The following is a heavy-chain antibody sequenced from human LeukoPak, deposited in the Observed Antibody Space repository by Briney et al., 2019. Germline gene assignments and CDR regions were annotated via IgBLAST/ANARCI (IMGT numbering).Heavy chain of an antibody. CDR2: ISTSGSSI. V-gene: IGHV3-48*03. CDR1: GFTFSSYE. Sequence: GGSLRLSCAASGFTFSSYEMNWVRQAPGKGLEWLSYISTSGSSIYYADSVKGRFTISRDNSKNSLYLQMSSLRAEDTAVYYCARDVDYYGSGNYPDYFDYSGRGTLVTVSS. CDR3: ARDVDYYGSGNYPDYFDY. J-gene: IGHJ4*02. D-gene: IGHD3-10*01.